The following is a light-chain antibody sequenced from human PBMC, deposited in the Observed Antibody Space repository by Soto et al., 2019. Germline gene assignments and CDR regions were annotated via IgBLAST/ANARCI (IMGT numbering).Light chain of an antibody. CDR2: DNN. V-gene: IGLV1-51*01. Sequence: QSVLTQPPSVSAAPGQKVTISCSGSSSNIGNGYVSWYHQLPGTAPKLLIYDNNVRPSGIPDRFSGSKSGTSATLDITGPQTGDEADYYCASWDTSLSAIVFGGGTKLTVL. J-gene: IGLJ2*01. CDR1: SSNIGNGY. CDR3: ASWDTSLSAIV.